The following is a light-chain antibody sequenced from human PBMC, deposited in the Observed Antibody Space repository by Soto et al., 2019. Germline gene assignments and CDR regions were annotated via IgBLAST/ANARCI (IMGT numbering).Light chain of an antibody. V-gene: IGKV3-20*01. J-gene: IGKJ5*01. CDR1: QTFSNSF. CDR3: QQCGSSST. Sequence: EFVLTQSPGTLSLSPGKRATLSCRASQTFSNSFLSWFQQIPGQAPRLLIYGASMRATGIPDRFSGSGSGTDFTLTISRLEPEDFAVYYCQQCGSSSTFGQGTRLEIK. CDR2: GAS.